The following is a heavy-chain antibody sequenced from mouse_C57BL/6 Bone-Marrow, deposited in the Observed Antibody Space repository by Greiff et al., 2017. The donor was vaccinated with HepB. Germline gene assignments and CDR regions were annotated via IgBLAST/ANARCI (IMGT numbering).Heavy chain of an antibody. CDR3: ARRPYYYGSSYGGNWYFDV. CDR1: GYTFTSYD. V-gene: IGHV1-85*01. D-gene: IGHD1-1*01. Sequence: QVQLKQSGPELVKPGASVKLSCKASGYTFTSYDINWVKQRPGQGLEWIGWIYPRDGSTKYNEKFKGKATLTVDTSSSTAYMELHSLTPEDSAVYFCARRPYYYGSSYGGNWYFDVWGTGTTVTVSS. CDR2: IYPRDGST. J-gene: IGHJ1*03.